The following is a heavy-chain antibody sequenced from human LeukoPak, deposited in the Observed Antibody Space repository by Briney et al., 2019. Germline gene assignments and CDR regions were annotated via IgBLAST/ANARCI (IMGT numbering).Heavy chain of an antibody. CDR2: ISYDGSNK. J-gene: IGHJ4*02. Sequence: PGGSLRLSCAASGFTFSSYAMHWVRQAPGKGLEWVAVISYDGSNKYYADSVKGRFTISRDNSKNTLYLQMNSLRAEDTAVYYCARSLSGYGLDCWGQGTLVTVSS. CDR3: ARSLSGYGLDC. D-gene: IGHD5-12*01. V-gene: IGHV3-30*04. CDR1: GFTFSSYA.